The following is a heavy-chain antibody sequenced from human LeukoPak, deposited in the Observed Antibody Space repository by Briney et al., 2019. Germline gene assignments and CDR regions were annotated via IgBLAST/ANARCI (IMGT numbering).Heavy chain of an antibody. CDR3: ASVVRYCSGGSCPR. CDR2: INHSGST. V-gene: IGHV4-34*01. D-gene: IGHD2-15*01. Sequence: KPSETLSLTCAVYGGSFSGYYWSWIRQPPGKGLEWIGEINHSGSTNYNPSLKSRATISVDTSKNQFSLKLSSVTAADTAVYYCASVVRYCSGGSCPRWGQGTLVTVSS. CDR1: GGSFSGYY. J-gene: IGHJ4*02.